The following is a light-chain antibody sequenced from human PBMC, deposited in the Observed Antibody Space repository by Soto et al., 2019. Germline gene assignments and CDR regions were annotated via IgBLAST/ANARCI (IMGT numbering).Light chain of an antibody. Sequence: QSALTQPASVSGSPGQSITISCTGTSSDVGDYNYVSWYQQHPGKAPKLMIYDVSYRPSGVSDRFSGSKSGNTASLTISGRQAEDEADYYCSSYRSSSNPGVFGGGTKLTVL. J-gene: IGLJ2*01. CDR2: DVS. V-gene: IGLV2-14*01. CDR3: SSYRSSSNPGV. CDR1: SSDVGDYNY.